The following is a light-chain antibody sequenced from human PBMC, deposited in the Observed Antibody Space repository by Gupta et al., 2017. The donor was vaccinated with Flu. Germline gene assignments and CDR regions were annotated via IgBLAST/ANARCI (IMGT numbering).Light chain of an antibody. CDR1: HDISNW. CDR2: AAS. CDR3: QQASSVPPFT. Sequence: DIQMTQSPSSVSASVGDRVTITCRASHDISNWLAWYQQKPGKAPKLLIYAASNLQSGVPSRFSGSRSGTDFTLTISSVQPEDCTTYYCQQASSVPPFTFGPGTKVGVK. J-gene: IGKJ3*01. V-gene: IGKV1-12*01.